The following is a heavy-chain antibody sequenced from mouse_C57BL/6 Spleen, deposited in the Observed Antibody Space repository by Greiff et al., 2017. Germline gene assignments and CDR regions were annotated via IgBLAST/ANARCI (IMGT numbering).Heavy chain of an antibody. D-gene: IGHD1-1*01. J-gene: IGHJ4*01. Sequence: EVMLVESEGGLVQPGSSMKLSCTASGFTFSDYYMAWVRQVPEKGLEWVANINYDGSSTYYLDSLKSRFIISRDNAKNILYLQMSSLKSEDTATYYCARERDYYGSSYEAMDYWGQGTSVTVSS. CDR1: GFTFSDYY. CDR3: ARERDYYGSSYEAMDY. CDR2: INYDGSST. V-gene: IGHV5-16*01.